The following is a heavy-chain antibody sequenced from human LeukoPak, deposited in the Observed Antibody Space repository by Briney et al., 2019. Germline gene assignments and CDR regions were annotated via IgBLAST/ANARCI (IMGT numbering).Heavy chain of an antibody. Sequence: ASVKVSCKASGYTFTSYGISWVRQAPGQGLELMGWISAYNGNTNYAQKLQGRVTMTTDISTSTAYMELRSLRSDDTAVYYCARDASYSSGAWDWFDPWGQGTLVTVSS. CDR2: ISAYNGNT. CDR3: ARDASYSSGAWDWFDP. J-gene: IGHJ5*02. D-gene: IGHD6-19*01. CDR1: GYTFTSYG. V-gene: IGHV1-18*04.